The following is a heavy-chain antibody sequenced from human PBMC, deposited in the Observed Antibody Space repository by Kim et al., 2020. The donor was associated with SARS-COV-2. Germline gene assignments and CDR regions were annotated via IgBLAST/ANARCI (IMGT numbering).Heavy chain of an antibody. CDR2: TYYRTKWFT. CDR3: AREILTPGYSNIWYPQRFDP. V-gene: IGHV6-1*01. Sequence: SQTLSLTCAISGDIVSSNTAAWNWIRQSPSRGLEWLGRTYYRTKWFTDYAVSVKSRITISPDTSKNRFSLQLNSVTPEDTAMYYCAREILTPGYSNIWYPQRFDPWGQGTLVTVSS. J-gene: IGHJ5*02. D-gene: IGHD6-13*01. CDR1: GDIVSSNTAA.